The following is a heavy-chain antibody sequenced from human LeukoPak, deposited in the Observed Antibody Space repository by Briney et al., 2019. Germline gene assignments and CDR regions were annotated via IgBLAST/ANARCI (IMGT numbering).Heavy chain of an antibody. CDR3: ARDYYCSGGSCYSYYFEY. CDR2: ISAYNGNT. CDR1: GYTFSTYG. J-gene: IGHJ4*02. D-gene: IGHD2-15*01. V-gene: IGHV1-18*01. Sequence: ASVKVSCKASGYTFSTYGITWVRQAPGQGLEWMGWISAYNGNTKYAQKLQGRVTMTTDTSTSTAYMELRSLRSDDTAVYYCARDYYCSGGSCYSYYFEYWGQGTLVTVSS.